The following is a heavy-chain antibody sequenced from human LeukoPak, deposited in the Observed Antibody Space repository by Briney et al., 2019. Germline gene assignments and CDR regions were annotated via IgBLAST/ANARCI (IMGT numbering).Heavy chain of an antibody. J-gene: IGHJ6*03. CDR2: IIPIFGTA. V-gene: IGHV1-69*06. CDR1: GGTFGSYA. Sequence: SVKVSCKASGGTFGSYAISWVRQAPGQGLEWMGGIIPIFGTANYAQKFQGRVTITADKSTSTAYMELSSLRSEDTAVYYCARVTSALYYYYVDVWGKGTTVTVSS. CDR3: ARVTSALYYYYVDV. D-gene: IGHD2-2*01.